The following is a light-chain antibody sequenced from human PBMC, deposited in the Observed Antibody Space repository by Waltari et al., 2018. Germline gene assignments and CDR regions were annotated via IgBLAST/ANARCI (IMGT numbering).Light chain of an antibody. Sequence: DIVMTQSLDSLAVSLGERATINCKSSPSVLYSSNNKNYLAWYQQKPGQPPKLLIYWASTRESGVPDRFSGSGSGTDFTLTISSLQAEDVAVYYCLQYYSTPLTFGQGTKLEIK. V-gene: IGKV4-1*01. CDR2: WAS. CDR1: PSVLYSSNNKNY. CDR3: LQYYSTPLT. J-gene: IGKJ2*01.